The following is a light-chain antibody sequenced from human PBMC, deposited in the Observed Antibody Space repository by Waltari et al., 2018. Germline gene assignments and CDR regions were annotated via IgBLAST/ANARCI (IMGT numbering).Light chain of an antibody. Sequence: QSVLTQPPSVSGAPGQRVTISCTGSSSNIGAGYDVHWYQQLPGTAPKLLIYGNSNRPSGGPGRFAGSKSGTSAALAITGLQAEDEAEYYGQSYDSSLSGYVFGTGTKVTVL. CDR2: GNS. CDR1: SSNIGAGYD. V-gene: IGLV1-40*01. J-gene: IGLJ1*01. CDR3: QSYDSSLSGYV.